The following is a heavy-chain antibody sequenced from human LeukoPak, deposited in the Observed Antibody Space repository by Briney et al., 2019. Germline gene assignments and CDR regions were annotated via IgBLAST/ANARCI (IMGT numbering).Heavy chain of an antibody. CDR3: ARGESTTVDY. V-gene: IGHV4-30-2*01. D-gene: IGHD4-17*01. Sequence: SQTLSLTCAVSGGSISSGGYSWSWIRQPPGKGLEWIGYIYHSGSTYYNPSLKSRVTISVDRSKNQFPLKLSSVTAADTAVYYCARGESTTVDYWGQGTLVTVSS. CDR1: GGSISSGGYS. CDR2: IYHSGST. J-gene: IGHJ4*02.